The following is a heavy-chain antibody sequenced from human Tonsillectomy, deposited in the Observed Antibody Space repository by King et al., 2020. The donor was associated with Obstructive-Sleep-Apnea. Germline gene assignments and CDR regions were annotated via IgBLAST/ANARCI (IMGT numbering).Heavy chain of an antibody. V-gene: IGHV4-39*07. CDR1: GGSISSSSYY. D-gene: IGHD3-22*01. CDR3: ARGGDSSGYYLRTPPFDY. J-gene: IGHJ4*02. Sequence: QLQESGPGLVKPSETLSLTCTDSGGSISSSSYYWGWIRQPPGKGLEWIGSIYYSGSTYYNPSLKSRVTISVDTSKNQFSLKLNSVTAADTAVYYCARGGDSSGYYLRTPPFDYWGQGTLVTVSS. CDR2: IYYSGST.